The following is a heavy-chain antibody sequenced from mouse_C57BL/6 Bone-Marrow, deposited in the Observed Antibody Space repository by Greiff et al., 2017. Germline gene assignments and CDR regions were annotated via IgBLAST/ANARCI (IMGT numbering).Heavy chain of an antibody. CDR2: IYPGDGDT. J-gene: IGHJ2*01. CDR1: GYAFSSSW. V-gene: IGHV1-82*01. D-gene: IGHD1-3*01. Sequence: QVQLQQSGPELVKPGASVKISCKASGYAFSSSWMNWVKQRPGKGLEWIGRIYPGDGDTNYNGKFKGKATLTAAKSSSTAYMQLSSLTSEDSAVYFCARWGVGDYFDYWGQGTTLTVSS. CDR3: ARWGVGDYFDY.